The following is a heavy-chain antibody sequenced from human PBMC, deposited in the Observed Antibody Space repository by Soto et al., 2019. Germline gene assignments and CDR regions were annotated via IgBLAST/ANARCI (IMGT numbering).Heavy chain of an antibody. D-gene: IGHD3-10*01. CDR2: IYYSGST. J-gene: IGHJ4*02. CDR3: ARRITMVRGVIPDYYFDY. CDR1: GGSISSYY. V-gene: IGHV4-39*01. Sequence: SDTLSLTCTVSGGSISSYYWGWIRQPPGKGLEWIGSIYYSGSTYYNPSLKSRVTISVDTSKNQFSLKLSSVTAADTAVYYCARRITMVRGVIPDYYFDYWGQGTLVTVSS.